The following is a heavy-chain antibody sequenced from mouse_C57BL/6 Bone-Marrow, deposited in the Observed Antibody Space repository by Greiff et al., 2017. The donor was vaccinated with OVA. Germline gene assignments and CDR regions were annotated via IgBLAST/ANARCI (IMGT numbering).Heavy chain of an antibody. CDR2: IDHSDSYT. Sequence: QVHVKQPGAELVMPGASVKLSCKASGYTFTSYWMHWVKQRPGQGLEWIGEIDHSDSYTNYNQKFKGKSTLTVDKSSSTAYMQLSSLTSEDSAVYYCAREGGFDEDAMDYWGQGTSVTVSS. CDR3: AREGGFDEDAMDY. V-gene: IGHV1-69*01. J-gene: IGHJ4*01. CDR1: GYTFTSYW.